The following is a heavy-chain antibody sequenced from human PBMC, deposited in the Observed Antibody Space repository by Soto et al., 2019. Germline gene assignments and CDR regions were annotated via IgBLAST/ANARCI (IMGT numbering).Heavy chain of an antibody. J-gene: IGHJ6*02. Sequence: PSETLSLTCTVSGRSISSYYWSWIRQPPGKGLEWIGYIYYSGSTNYNPSLKSRVTISVDTSKNQFSLKLSSVTAADTAVYYCARDRGGYSYGYQSYYYGMDVWGQGTTVTVSS. CDR3: ARDRGGYSYGYQSYYYGMDV. CDR2: IYYSGST. D-gene: IGHD5-18*01. V-gene: IGHV4-59*01. CDR1: GRSISSYY.